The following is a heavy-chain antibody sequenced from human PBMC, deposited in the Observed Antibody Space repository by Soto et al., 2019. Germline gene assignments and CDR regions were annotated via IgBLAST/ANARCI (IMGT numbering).Heavy chain of an antibody. V-gene: IGHV3-23*03. CDR1: GFTFIDYT. J-gene: IGHJ4*02. D-gene: IGHD2-8*01. Sequence: EVQLLESGGGLVQPGGSRTLSFAASGFTFIDYTMSWVRQAPGKVLECISVILSDYNTYYAGSVRGRFTISRDNSKNTLYLEMNSLRAEDTAVYYCARRTNGYFGYWGQGALVTVSS. CDR2: ILSDYNT. CDR3: ARRTNGYFGY.